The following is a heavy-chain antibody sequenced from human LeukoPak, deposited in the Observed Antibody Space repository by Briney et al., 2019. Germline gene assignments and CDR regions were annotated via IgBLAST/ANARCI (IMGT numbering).Heavy chain of an antibody. CDR2: ISYDGSNK. V-gene: IGHV3-30*03. CDR1: GFTFSSYG. Sequence: GRSLRLSCAASGFTFSSYGMHWVHQAPGKGLEWVAVISYDGSNKYYADSVKGRFTISRDNSKNTLYLQMNSLRAEDTAVYFCAREITAGSFVFDFCGQGTLVTVSS. CDR3: AREITAGSFVFDF. D-gene: IGHD1-20*01. J-gene: IGHJ4*02.